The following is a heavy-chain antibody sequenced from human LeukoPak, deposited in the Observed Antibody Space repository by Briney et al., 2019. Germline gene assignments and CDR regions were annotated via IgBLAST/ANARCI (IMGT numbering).Heavy chain of an antibody. J-gene: IGHJ4*02. CDR1: GGSISSSSYY. Sequence: KPAETLSLTCTVSGGSISSSSYYWGWIRQPPGKGLEWIGSIYYSGSTYYNPSLKSRVTICVDTSKNQFSLKLSSVTAADTAVYYCASQYSGYDYPYYFDYWGQGTLVTVSS. CDR2: IYYSGST. V-gene: IGHV4-39*01. D-gene: IGHD5-12*01. CDR3: ASQYSGYDYPYYFDY.